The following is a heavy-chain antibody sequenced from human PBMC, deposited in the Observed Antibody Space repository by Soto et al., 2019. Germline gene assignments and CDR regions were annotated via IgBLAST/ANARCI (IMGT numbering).Heavy chain of an antibody. D-gene: IGHD1-26*01. CDR1: GFSLSNARMG. Sequence: QVTLKESGPVLVKPTETLTLTCTVSGFSLSNARMGVSWIRQPPGKALEWLAHIFSNDEKSYSTSLKSRLTISTDTSKSQVVLTMTNMDPVDTATYYCARIPNSGSYYYYYGMDVWGQGTTVTVSS. J-gene: IGHJ6*02. CDR3: ARIPNSGSYYYYYGMDV. CDR2: IFSNDEK. V-gene: IGHV2-26*01.